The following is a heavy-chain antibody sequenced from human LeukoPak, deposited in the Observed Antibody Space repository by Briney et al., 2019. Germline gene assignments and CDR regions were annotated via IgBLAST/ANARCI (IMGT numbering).Heavy chain of an antibody. CDR3: ARDKVVGATHFDY. D-gene: IGHD1-26*01. Sequence: GGSLRLSCAASGFTFSSYEMNWVRQAPGKGLEWVSYISSSGSTIYYADSVKGRFTISRDNAKNSLSLQMNSLRAEDTAVYYCARDKVVGATHFDYWGQGTLVTVSS. V-gene: IGHV3-48*03. J-gene: IGHJ4*02. CDR1: GFTFSSYE. CDR2: ISSSGSTI.